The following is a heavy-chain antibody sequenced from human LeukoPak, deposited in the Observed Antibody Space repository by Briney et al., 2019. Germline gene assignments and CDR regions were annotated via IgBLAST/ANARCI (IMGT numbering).Heavy chain of an antibody. V-gene: IGHV1-69*05. CDR1: GATLSSYT. D-gene: IGHD6-6*01. J-gene: IGHJ6*03. Sequence: SLKVSCKASGATLSSYTISWVRPAPGQWLEWMGGIIPIFGTANYAQKFQGRVTITTDESTSTAYMELSSLRSEDSAVYYRATASSADGYYYYYMDVWGKGTTDTVSS. CDR3: ATASSADGYYYYYMDV. CDR2: IIPIFGTA.